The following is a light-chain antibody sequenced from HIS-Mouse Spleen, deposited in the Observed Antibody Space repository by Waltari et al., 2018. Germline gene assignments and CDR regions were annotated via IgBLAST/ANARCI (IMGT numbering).Light chain of an antibody. CDR2: AAS. J-gene: IGKJ1*01. CDR3: QQLNSYHPT. Sequence: DIQLTQSPSFLSASVGDRVTITCRASQGIRSYFAWYQQKPGKAPKLLIYAASTLQSGVPSRCSGSGSGTELTLTISSLQPEDFATYYCQQLNSYHPTFGQGTKVEIK. CDR1: QGIRSY. V-gene: IGKV1-9*01.